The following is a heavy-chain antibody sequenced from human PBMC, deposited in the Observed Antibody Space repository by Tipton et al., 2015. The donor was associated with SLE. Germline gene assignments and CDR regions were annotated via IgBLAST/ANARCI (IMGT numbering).Heavy chain of an antibody. J-gene: IGHJ6*02. D-gene: IGHD2-15*01. CDR2: VYLSENT. Sequence: TLSLTCTVSGDSISSYYWSWIRQPAGKGLEWIGRVYLSENTNYNPSLKSRVTMSLDTSKNQVSLKLTSVSAADTAVYFCARDLYCSGGSCYYYYGIDVWGQGTTVTVSS. V-gene: IGHV4-4*07. CDR3: ARDLYCSGGSCYYYYGIDV. CDR1: GDSISSYY.